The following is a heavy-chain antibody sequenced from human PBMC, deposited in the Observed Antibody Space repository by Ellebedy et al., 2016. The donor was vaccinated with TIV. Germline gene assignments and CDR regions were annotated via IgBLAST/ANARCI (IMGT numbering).Heavy chain of an antibody. Sequence: PSETLSLTCEASGFTFSRNWISWFRLAPGKGLEWVANIKQDGSEKYYVDSVKGRFTISRDNAKNSVYLQLSSLRAEDTAVYYCARDVWGGGWAWGQGTPVTVSS. CDR2: IKQDGSEK. J-gene: IGHJ5*02. CDR3: ARDVWGGGWA. V-gene: IGHV3-7*01. CDR1: GFTFSRNW. D-gene: IGHD6-19*01.